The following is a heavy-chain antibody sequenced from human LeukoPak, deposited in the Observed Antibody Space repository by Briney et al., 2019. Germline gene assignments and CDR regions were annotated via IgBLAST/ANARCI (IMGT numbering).Heavy chain of an antibody. CDR1: GYSFTSGHY. D-gene: IGHD2-2*01. J-gene: IGHJ4*02. Sequence: SETLSLTCSVSGYSFTSGHYWGWIRQPPGKGLEWIGNIYHTGSTHYNPSLKSRVTISVDTPKNQFSLKLSSVTAADTAVYYCARYCSSTSCILRGFDYWGQGTLVTVSS. CDR3: ARYCSSTSCILRGFDY. V-gene: IGHV4-38-2*01. CDR2: IYHTGST.